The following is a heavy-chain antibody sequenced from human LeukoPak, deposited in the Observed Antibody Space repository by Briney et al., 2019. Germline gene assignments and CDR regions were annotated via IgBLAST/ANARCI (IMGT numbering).Heavy chain of an antibody. J-gene: IGHJ6*03. CDR3: ARCGDSVYYYMDV. Sequence: SETLSLTCTVSGDSISSYYWSWIRQPPGKGLEWIGYIYYTGSTNYNPSLKSRVTISVDTSENQFSLKLSSVTAADTAVYYCARCGDSVYYYMDVWGKGTTVTVSS. CDR1: GDSISSYY. CDR2: IYYTGST. V-gene: IGHV4-59*08. D-gene: IGHD4-17*01.